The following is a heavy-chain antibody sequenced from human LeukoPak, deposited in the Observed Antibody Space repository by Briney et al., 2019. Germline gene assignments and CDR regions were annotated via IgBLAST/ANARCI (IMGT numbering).Heavy chain of an antibody. D-gene: IGHD1-26*01. Sequence: SETLSLTCAVSGYSISSGYYWGWLRQPPGKGQEWIGSIYHSGSTYYNPSLKSRATISVDTSKNQFSLLLSSVTAADTAVYYCARPKYIVGARWAFDIWGQGTMVTVSS. CDR1: GYSISSGYY. CDR2: IYHSGST. V-gene: IGHV4-38-2*01. J-gene: IGHJ3*02. CDR3: ARPKYIVGARWAFDI.